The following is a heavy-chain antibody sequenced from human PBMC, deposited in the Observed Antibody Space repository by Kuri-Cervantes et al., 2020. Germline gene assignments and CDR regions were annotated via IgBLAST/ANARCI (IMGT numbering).Heavy chain of an antibody. CDR2: ISYRGDT. V-gene: IGHV4-30-4*01. J-gene: IGHJ4*02. CDR3: ARRVAGSSADQ. Sequence: SETLSLTCTVSGGSLNSRGDYYWSWIRQPPGKGLEWIGYISYRGDTYYHPSLRSRLTMSLDTSKNQFSLKLNSVTAADTAVYYCARRVAGSSADQWGQGALVTVSS. D-gene: IGHD6-19*01. CDR1: GGSLNSRGDYY.